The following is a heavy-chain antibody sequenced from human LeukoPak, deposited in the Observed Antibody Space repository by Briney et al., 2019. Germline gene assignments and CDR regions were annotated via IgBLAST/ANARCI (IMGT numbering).Heavy chain of an antibody. Sequence: PSETLSRTCTVSGGSISSGDYYWSWVRQPPGKGLEWIGNIYYSGSTYYNPSLKSRATISVDTSKNQFSLKLSSVAAADTAVYYCARVTMVRGVIEVDYWGQGTLVTVSS. J-gene: IGHJ4*02. CDR2: IYYSGST. D-gene: IGHD3-10*01. V-gene: IGHV4-30-4*01. CDR3: ARVTMVRGVIEVDY. CDR1: GGSISSGDYY.